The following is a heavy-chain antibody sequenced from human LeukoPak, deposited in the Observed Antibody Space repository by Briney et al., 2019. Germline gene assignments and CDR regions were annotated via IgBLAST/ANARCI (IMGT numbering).Heavy chain of an antibody. D-gene: IGHD4-11*01. Sequence: SETLSLTCTISGVSITSDYWSWIRQSAGKGLEWIGYIYYSGSTNYNPSLKSRVTISVDTSKNQFSLKLSSVTAADTAVYYCARAASTVTTPGYYYMDVWGKGTTVTVSS. CDR1: GVSITSDY. J-gene: IGHJ6*03. CDR3: ARAASTVTTPGYYYMDV. CDR2: IYYSGST. V-gene: IGHV4-59*01.